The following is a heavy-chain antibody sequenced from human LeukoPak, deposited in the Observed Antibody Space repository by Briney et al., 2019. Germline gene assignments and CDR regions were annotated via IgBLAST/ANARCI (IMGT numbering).Heavy chain of an antibody. CDR2: ISWNSGSI. V-gene: IGHV3-9*01. J-gene: IGHJ5*02. Sequence: GRSLRLSCAASGFTFDDYAMHWVRQAPGKGLEWVSGISWNSGSIGYADSVKGRFTISRDNAKNSLYLQMNSLRAEDTALYYCAKDGFGELLPPSWLDPWGLGTLVTVSS. D-gene: IGHD3-10*01. CDR1: GFTFDDYA. CDR3: AKDGFGELLPPSWLDP.